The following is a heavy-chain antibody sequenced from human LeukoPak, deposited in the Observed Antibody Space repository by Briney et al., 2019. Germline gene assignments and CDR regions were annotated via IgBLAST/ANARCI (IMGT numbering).Heavy chain of an antibody. D-gene: IGHD5-18*01. Sequence: ASVKVSCKASGYTFTGYYMHWVRQAPGQGLEWMGWINPNSGGTNYAQKFQGRVTMTRDTSISTAYMELSRLRSDDAAMYYCARNQGIQAPNDYWGQGTLVTVSS. J-gene: IGHJ4*02. V-gene: IGHV1-2*02. CDR2: INPNSGGT. CDR3: ARNQGIQAPNDY. CDR1: GYTFTGYY.